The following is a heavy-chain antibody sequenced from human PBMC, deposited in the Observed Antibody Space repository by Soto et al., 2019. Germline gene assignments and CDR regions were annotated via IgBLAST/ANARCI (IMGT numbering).Heavy chain of an antibody. V-gene: IGHV4-34*01. Sequence: SETLSLTCAVYGGSFSGYYWSWIRQPPGKGLEWIGEINHSGSTNYNPSLKSRVTISVDTSKNQFSLKLSSVTAADTAVYYCARLYSSSWRLDYSGQGTLVTVSS. J-gene: IGHJ4*02. CDR3: ARLYSSSWRLDY. CDR1: GGSFSGYY. D-gene: IGHD6-13*01. CDR2: INHSGST.